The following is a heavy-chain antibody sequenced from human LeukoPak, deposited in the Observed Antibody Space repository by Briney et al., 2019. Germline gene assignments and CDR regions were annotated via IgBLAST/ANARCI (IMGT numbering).Heavy chain of an antibody. CDR1: GGSISSGGYY. D-gene: IGHD3-10*01. V-gene: IGHV4-31*03. Sequence: SQTLSLTCTVSGGSISSGGYYWSWIRQHPGKGLEWIGYVYYSGSTYYNPSLKSRVTISVDTSKNQFSLKLSSVTAADTAVYYCARTVYYYGSGSPPYYFDYWGQGTLVTVSS. CDR2: VYYSGST. J-gene: IGHJ4*02. CDR3: ARTVYYYGSGSPPYYFDY.